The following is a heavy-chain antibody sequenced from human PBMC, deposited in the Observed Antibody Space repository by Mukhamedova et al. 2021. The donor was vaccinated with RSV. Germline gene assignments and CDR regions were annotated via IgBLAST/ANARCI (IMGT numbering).Heavy chain of an antibody. Sequence: VKGRFTISRDNSKNTLYLQLNSLRAEDTAIYYCANARSSGWSRPDAFDIWGQGTMVTVSS. D-gene: IGHD6-19*01. CDR3: ANARSSGWSRPDAFDI. J-gene: IGHJ3*02. V-gene: IGHV3-23*01.